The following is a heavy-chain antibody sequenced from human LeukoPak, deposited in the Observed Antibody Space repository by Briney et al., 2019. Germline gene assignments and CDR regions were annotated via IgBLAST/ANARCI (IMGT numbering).Heavy chain of an antibody. Sequence: SVKVSCKASGGTFSSYAISWVRQAPGQELEWMGGIIPIFGTANYAQKFQGRVTITADKSTSTAYMELSSLRSEDTAVYYCARTCSGGSCCSEVYFDYWGQGTLVTVSS. J-gene: IGHJ4*02. V-gene: IGHV1-69*06. CDR3: ARTCSGGSCCSEVYFDY. CDR1: GGTFSSYA. CDR2: IIPIFGTA. D-gene: IGHD2-15*01.